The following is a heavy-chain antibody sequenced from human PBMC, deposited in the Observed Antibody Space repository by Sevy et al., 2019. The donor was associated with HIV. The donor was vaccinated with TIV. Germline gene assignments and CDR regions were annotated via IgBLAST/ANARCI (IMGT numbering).Heavy chain of an antibody. CDR3: ATHAGIAAAGRVFDY. Sequence: GGSLRLSCAASGFTFSDHYMEWVRQAPGKGLEWVGRIRNKADSYTTEYAASVKGRFTSSRDDSKNSLYLLMKSLKTEDTAVYYCATHAGIAAAGRVFDYWGQGTLVTVSS. CDR1: GFTFSDHY. D-gene: IGHD6-13*01. CDR2: IRNKADSYTT. J-gene: IGHJ4*02. V-gene: IGHV3-72*01.